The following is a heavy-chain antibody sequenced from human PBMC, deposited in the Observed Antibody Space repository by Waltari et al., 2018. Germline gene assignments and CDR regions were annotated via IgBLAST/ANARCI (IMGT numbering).Heavy chain of an antibody. CDR3: NYGAAASR. V-gene: IGHV3-49*04. D-gene: IGHD4-17*01. J-gene: IGHJ4*02. CDR2: IRRKTYGGTT. Sequence: EVQLVESGGGLVQPGRSLRLSCTPSGFTFGDYAMSWVRQAPGKGVGWLGFIRRKTYGGTTEYAASVKGRFTISRDDSKSIAYLQMDSLETEDTAVYFCNYGAAASRCGQGTLVTVSS. CDR1: GFTFGDYA.